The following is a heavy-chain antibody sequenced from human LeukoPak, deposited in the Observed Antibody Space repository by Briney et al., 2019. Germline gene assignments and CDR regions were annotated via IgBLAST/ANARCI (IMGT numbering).Heavy chain of an antibody. CDR2: IYYSGST. Sequence: SETLSLTCTVYGGSFSGYYWSWIRQPPGKGLEWIGYIYYSGSTNYNPSLKSRVTMSVDTSKNQFSLKLSSVTAADTAVYYCARDPDGSGYSGFDSWGQGTLVTVSS. CDR1: GGSFSGYY. CDR3: ARDPDGSGYSGFDS. J-gene: IGHJ4*02. V-gene: IGHV4-59*01. D-gene: IGHD3-22*01.